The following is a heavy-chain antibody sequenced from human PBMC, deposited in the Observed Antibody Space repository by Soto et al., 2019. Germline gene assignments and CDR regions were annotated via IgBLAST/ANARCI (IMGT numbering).Heavy chain of an antibody. Sequence: TLSLTCTASGGSISSYYWSWIRQPPGKGLEWIGYIYYSGSTNYNPSLKSRVTISVDTSKNQFSLKLSSVTAADTAVYYCARGGDSSGYYPENIDYWGQGTLVTVSS. CDR2: IYYSGST. V-gene: IGHV4-59*01. CDR3: ARGGDSSGYYPENIDY. J-gene: IGHJ4*02. D-gene: IGHD3-22*01. CDR1: GGSISSYY.